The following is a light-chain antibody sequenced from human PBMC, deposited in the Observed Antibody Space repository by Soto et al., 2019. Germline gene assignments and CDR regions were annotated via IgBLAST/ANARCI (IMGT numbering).Light chain of an antibody. V-gene: IGLV1-44*01. CDR2: NDS. CDR1: SSNIGSNP. Sequence: QSVLTQPPSASGTPGQRVTISCSGGSSNIGSNPVNWYQQLPGMAPKLLIHNDSECPSGVPDRFSGSKSGTSASLAISGLQSEDEADYFCAAWDDSLHGWVFGGGTKLTVL. CDR3: AAWDDSLHGWV. J-gene: IGLJ3*02.